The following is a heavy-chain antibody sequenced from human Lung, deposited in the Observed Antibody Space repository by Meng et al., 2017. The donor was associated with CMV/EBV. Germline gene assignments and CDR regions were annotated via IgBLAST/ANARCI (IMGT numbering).Heavy chain of an antibody. Sequence: VQLFQSGVDFTKPGPSVKVSCKASGFSIRSYAGNWLRQAPGRGLEWMGWINPSTAHQTNAQDFTGRFVFSLDISVNTAYLQINSLKAEDTAIYYCVRDVPDGDISLFDSWGQGTLVTVSS. J-gene: IGHJ4*02. CDR1: GFSIRSYA. CDR2: INPSTAHQ. D-gene: IGHD2-21*02. CDR3: VRDVPDGDISLFDS. V-gene: IGHV7-4-1*02.